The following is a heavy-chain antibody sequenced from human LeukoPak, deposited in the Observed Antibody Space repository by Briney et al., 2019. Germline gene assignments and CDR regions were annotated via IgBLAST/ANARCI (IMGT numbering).Heavy chain of an antibody. CDR1: GGSISSYY. CDR3: ATGFYSPAS. CDR2: IYYSGST. J-gene: IGHJ5*02. D-gene: IGHD4-11*01. V-gene: IGHV4-59*03. Sequence: PSETLSLTCTVSGGSISSYYWSWIRQPPGKGLEWIGYIYYSGSTNYNPSLKSRVTISVDTSKNQFSLSLRSVTTADTAVYYCATGFYSPASWGQGTLVTVSS.